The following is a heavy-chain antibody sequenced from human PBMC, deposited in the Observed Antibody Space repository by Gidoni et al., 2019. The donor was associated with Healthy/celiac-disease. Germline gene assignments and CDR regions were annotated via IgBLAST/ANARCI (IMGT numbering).Heavy chain of an antibody. J-gene: IGHJ4*02. D-gene: IGHD5-12*01. CDR3: ASCRDGYNCYFDY. CDR2: IYSGGST. V-gene: IGHV3-66*01. CDR1: VSSNY. Sequence: VSSNYMSWVRQAPGKGMEWVSVIYSGGSTYYADSVKGRFTISRDNSKNTLYLQMNSLRAEDTAVYYCASCRDGYNCYFDYWGQGTLVTVS.